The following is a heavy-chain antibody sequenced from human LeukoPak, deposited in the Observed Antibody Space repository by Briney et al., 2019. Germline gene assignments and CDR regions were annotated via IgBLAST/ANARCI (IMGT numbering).Heavy chain of an antibody. CDR1: GFAFNDSA. Sequence: QAGRSLRLSCAASGFAFNDSAMHWVRQAPGKGMEWVLGISWDSGSIGYADSVKGRFTISRDNPKNSLYLQMNSLRAADTALYYCAKAGKGGYYLAYWGQGTLVTVSS. CDR2: ISWDSGSI. D-gene: IGHD3-10*01. J-gene: IGHJ4*02. V-gene: IGHV3-9*01. CDR3: AKAGKGGYYLAY.